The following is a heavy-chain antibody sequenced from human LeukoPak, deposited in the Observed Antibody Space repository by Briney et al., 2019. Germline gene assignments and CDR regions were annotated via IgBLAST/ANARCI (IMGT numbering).Heavy chain of an antibody. CDR2: IRSDGSDK. D-gene: IGHD2-2*01. V-gene: IGHV3-30*02. CDR3: AKHGSSSDF. Sequence: GGSLRLSCAASGFIFSSYGMHWVRQPPGKGLEWVAFIRSDGSDKYYVDSVKGRFTISRDNSKNTLWLQMNSLRAEDTAVYYCAKHGSSSDFWGQGTLVTVSS. CDR1: GFIFSSYG. J-gene: IGHJ4*02.